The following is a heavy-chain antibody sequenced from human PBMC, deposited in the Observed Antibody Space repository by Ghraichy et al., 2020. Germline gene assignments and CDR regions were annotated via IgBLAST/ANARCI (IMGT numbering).Heavy chain of an antibody. CDR3: ARDLGSGWYGP. Sequence: GGSLRLSCAASGFTFSYYWMSWVRQAPGKGLEWVANIKEDGSEDYYVDSVKGRFTISRGNAKNSLYLEMNSLRAEDTAVYYCARDLGSGWYGPWGQGTLVTVSS. J-gene: IGHJ5*02. CDR2: IKEDGSED. D-gene: IGHD6-19*01. V-gene: IGHV3-7*01. CDR1: GFTFSYYW.